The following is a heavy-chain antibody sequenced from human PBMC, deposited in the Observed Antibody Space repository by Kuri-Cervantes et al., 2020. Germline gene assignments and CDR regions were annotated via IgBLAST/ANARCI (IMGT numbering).Heavy chain of an antibody. Sequence: ASLQVSCKASGYTFTYYYIHWVRQAPGQGLGWMGWISPYSGDTYYAPDFQGRVTMARDTSISTAYMELSRLRSDDTAVYYCAVDSGWSFSGWFDPWGQGTLVTVSS. CDR2: ISPYSGDT. J-gene: IGHJ5*02. V-gene: IGHV1-2*02. CDR1: GYTFTYYY. D-gene: IGHD6-19*01. CDR3: AVDSGWSFSGWFDP.